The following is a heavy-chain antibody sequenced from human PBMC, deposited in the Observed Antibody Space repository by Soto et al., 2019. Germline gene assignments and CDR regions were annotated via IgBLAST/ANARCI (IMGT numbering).Heavy chain of an antibody. Sequence: GGSLRLSCAASGFTFSSYAMSWVRQAPGKGLEWVSAISGSGGSTYYADSVKGRFTISRDNSKNTLYLQMNSLRAEDTAVYYCAKDRRVVGAPTPPNAFDLWGQGTMVTVSS. D-gene: IGHD1-26*01. CDR1: GFTFSSYA. CDR3: AKDRRVVGAPTPPNAFDL. J-gene: IGHJ3*01. V-gene: IGHV3-23*01. CDR2: ISGSGGST.